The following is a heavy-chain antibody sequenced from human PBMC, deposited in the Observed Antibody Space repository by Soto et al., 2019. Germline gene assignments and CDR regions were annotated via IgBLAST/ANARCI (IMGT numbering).Heavy chain of an antibody. Sequence: QVQLQQWGAGLLKPSETLSLTCAVYGGSFSGYYWSWIRQPPGKGLEWIGEINHSGSTNYNPSLKSRVTISVDTSKNQFSLKLSSVTAADTAVYYCARREMATITSFDYWGQGTLVTVSS. CDR2: INHSGST. CDR3: ARREMATITSFDY. J-gene: IGHJ4*02. CDR1: GGSFSGYY. V-gene: IGHV4-34*01. D-gene: IGHD5-12*01.